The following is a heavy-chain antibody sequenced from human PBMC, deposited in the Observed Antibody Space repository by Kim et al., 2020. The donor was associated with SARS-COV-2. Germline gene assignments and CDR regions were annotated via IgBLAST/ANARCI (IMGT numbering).Heavy chain of an antibody. CDR2: ITPTSDNI. CDR1: GFIFSNSN. J-gene: IGHJ3*02. CDR3: AKDQGIRSGATGDIDI. V-gene: IGHV3-21*06. Sequence: GGSLRLSCAASGFIFSNSNMNWVRQAPGKGLEWVPGITPTSDNIFYDDSVKGRFTISRDNAKSSLFLQMNSLRAEDMGIYYCAKDQGIRSGATGDIDIWG. D-gene: IGHD1-20*01.